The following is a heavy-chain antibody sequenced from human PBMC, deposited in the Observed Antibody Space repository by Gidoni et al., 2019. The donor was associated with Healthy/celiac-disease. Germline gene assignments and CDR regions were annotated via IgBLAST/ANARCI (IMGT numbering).Heavy chain of an antibody. Sequence: VQLVESGGGVVQPGRSLSLACAASGFTFSSYGMHWVRQAPGKGLEWVEVLSYDGSNKYYADSVKGRFTISRDKSKNTLYLQMNSLRAEDTAVYYCARGQWLVEGDDAFDIWGQGTMVTVSS. V-gene: IGHV3-30*03. J-gene: IGHJ3*02. CDR3: ARGQWLVEGDDAFDI. CDR1: GFTFSSYG. CDR2: LSYDGSNK. D-gene: IGHD6-19*01.